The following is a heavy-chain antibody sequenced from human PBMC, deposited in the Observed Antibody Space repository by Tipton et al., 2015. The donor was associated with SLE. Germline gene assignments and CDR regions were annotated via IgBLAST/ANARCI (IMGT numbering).Heavy chain of an antibody. CDR1: GGSFCGYY. V-gene: IGHV4-34*01. J-gene: IGHJ4*02. CDR2: INHSGST. D-gene: IGHD2-21*01. CDR3: ARDPYCVDEWYSD. Sequence: TLSLTCAVYGGSFCGYYWSWIRQTPEKGLEWIGEINHSGSTNYNPSLKSRVTISVDTSKNQFSLKLSSVTAADTAVYYCARDPYCVDEWYSDWGQGTLVTVSS.